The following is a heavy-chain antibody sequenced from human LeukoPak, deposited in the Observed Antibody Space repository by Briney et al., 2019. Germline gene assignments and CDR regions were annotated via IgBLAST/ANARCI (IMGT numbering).Heavy chain of an antibody. CDR1: GGSISSYY. J-gene: IGHJ5*02. CDR2: IYYSGST. Sequence: SETLSLTCTVSGGSISSYYWSWIRQPPGKGLEWIGYIYYSGSTNYNPSLKSRVTISVDTSKNQFSLKLSSVTAADTAVYYCARDARRGWFDPWGQGTLVTVSS. CDR3: ARDARRGWFDP. V-gene: IGHV4-59*01. D-gene: IGHD3-10*01.